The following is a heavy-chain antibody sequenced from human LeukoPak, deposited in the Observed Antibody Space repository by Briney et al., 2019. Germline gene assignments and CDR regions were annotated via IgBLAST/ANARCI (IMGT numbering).Heavy chain of an antibody. D-gene: IGHD6-19*01. CDR3: ARGGKAVAGSRPRYGMDV. CDR2: INHSGST. CDR1: GGSLSDHN. J-gene: IGHJ6*02. Sequence: SETLFLTCGVYGGSLSDHNWDWIRQPPGKGLEWIGEINHSGSTNYNPSLKSRVTISIDTSKNQFSLKLSSVTAADTAVYYCARGGKAVAGSRPRYGMDVWGQGTTVTVSS. V-gene: IGHV4-34*01.